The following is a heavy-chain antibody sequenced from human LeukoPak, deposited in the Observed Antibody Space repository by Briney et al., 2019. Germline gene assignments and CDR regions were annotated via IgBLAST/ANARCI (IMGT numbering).Heavy chain of an antibody. CDR3: AREPYYYDSSGYYREDY. CDR1: GFTFSSYS. Sequence: GGSLRLSCAASGFTFSSYSMNWVRQAPGKGLEWVSSISSSSSYIYYADSVKGRFTISRDNAKNSLYLQMNSLRAEDTAVYYCAREPYYYDSSGYYREDYWGQGTLVTVSS. J-gene: IGHJ4*02. D-gene: IGHD3-22*01. V-gene: IGHV3-21*01. CDR2: ISSSSSYI.